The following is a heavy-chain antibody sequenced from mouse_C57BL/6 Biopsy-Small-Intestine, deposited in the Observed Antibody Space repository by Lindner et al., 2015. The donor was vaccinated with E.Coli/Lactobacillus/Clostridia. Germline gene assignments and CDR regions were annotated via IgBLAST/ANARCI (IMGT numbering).Heavy chain of an antibody. CDR3: ARGDGNYEDYAMDY. D-gene: IGHD2-1*01. CDR2: IDPSDTET. V-gene: IGHV1-52*01. CDR1: GYTFTSYW. Sequence: VQLQESGAEMVRPGASVKLSCKASGYTFTSYWMHWVKQRPRQGLEWIGKIDPSDTETHYNQKFKDKATLTVDKSSNTAYMQLNSLTSEDSAVYYCARGDGNYEDYAMDYWGQGTSVTVS. J-gene: IGHJ4*01.